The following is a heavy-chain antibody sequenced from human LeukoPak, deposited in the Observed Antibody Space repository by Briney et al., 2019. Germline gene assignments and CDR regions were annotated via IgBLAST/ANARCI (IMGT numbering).Heavy chain of an antibody. J-gene: IGHJ3*02. D-gene: IGHD3-3*01. V-gene: IGHV4-59*12. CDR3: ARGRSGYYTGAFDI. Sequence: PSETLSLTCAVSGGSINGNYWSWMRQSSGKGLEWIGYMQYSGNIKYNPSLKSRVTMSVDTSENQVSLMLSSVTAADTAVYYCARGRSGYYTGAFDIWGRGTMVTVSS. CDR1: GGSINGNY. CDR2: MQYSGNI.